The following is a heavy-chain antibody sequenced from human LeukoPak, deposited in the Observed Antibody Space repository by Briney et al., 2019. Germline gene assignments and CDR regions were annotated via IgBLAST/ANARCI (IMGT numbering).Heavy chain of an antibody. D-gene: IGHD3-22*01. V-gene: IGHV3-48*01. CDR2: ISSSSSTI. Sequence: GGSLRLSCAASGFTFSTYTMNWVRQAPGKGLEGVSYISSSSSTIYYADSVKGRFTISRDNAKNSLYLQMNSLRAEDTAVYYCARSHPSDTSGWSNPYFDKWGQGTLVTVSS. CDR1: GFTFSTYT. J-gene: IGHJ4*02. CDR3: ARSHPSDTSGWSNPYFDK.